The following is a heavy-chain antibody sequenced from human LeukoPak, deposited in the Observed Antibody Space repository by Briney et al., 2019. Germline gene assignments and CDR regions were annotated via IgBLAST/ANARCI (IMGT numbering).Heavy chain of an antibody. CDR3: AHRITMVRANAFDS. CDR1: GFSLSTNGVG. D-gene: IGHD3-10*01. Sequence: ESGPTLVNPTQTLTLTCTFSGFSLSTNGVGVGWIRQPPGKALEWLALIYWDDDKRYSPSLKSRLTITKDTSKNQVVLTMTNMDPVDTATYYCAHRITMVRANAFDSWGQGTMVTVSS. CDR2: IYWDDDK. J-gene: IGHJ3*01. V-gene: IGHV2-5*02.